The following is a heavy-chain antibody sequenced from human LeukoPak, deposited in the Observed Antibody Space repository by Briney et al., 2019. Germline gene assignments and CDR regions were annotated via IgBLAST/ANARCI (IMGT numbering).Heavy chain of an antibody. CDR1: GYTFTGYY. V-gene: IGHV1-2*06. Sequence: GASVKVSCKASGYTFTGYYMHWVRQAPGQGLEWMGRINPNSGGTNYAQKFQGRVTMTRDTSISTAYMELSRLRSDDTAVYYCAGDYYDSSGYYYGGWFDPWGQGTLVTVSS. D-gene: IGHD3-22*01. CDR3: AGDYYDSSGYYYGGWFDP. CDR2: INPNSGGT. J-gene: IGHJ5*02.